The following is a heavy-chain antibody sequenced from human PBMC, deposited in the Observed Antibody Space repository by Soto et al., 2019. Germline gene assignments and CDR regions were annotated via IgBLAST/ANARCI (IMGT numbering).Heavy chain of an antibody. V-gene: IGHV3-11*06. CDR1: GFTFSDYY. Sequence: GGSLRLSCAASGFTFSDYYMSWIRQAPGKGLEWVSYISSSSSYTNYADSVKGRFTISRDNAKNSLYLQMNSLRAEDTAVYYCARAPRQRRYFDYWGQGTLVTVSS. D-gene: IGHD6-25*01. CDR2: ISSSSSYT. CDR3: ARAPRQRRYFDY. J-gene: IGHJ4*02.